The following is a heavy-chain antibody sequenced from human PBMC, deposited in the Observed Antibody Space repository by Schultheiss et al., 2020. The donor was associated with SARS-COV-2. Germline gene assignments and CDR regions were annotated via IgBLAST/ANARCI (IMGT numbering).Heavy chain of an antibody. J-gene: IGHJ4*02. CDR3: AKGSPETEYYDFWCGYYVTPPFDY. Sequence: GGSLRLSCSASGFTFSSYAMHWVRQAPGKGLEWVSAISGSGGSTYYADSVKGRFTISRDNSKNTLYLQMNSLRAEDTAVYYCAKGSPETEYYDFWCGYYVTPPFDYWGQGTLVTVSS. D-gene: IGHD3-3*01. CDR1: GFTFSSYA. CDR2: ISGSGGST. V-gene: IGHV3-23*01.